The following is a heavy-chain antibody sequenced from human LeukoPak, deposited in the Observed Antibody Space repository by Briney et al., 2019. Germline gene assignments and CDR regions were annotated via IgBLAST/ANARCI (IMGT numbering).Heavy chain of an antibody. J-gene: IGHJ4*02. Sequence: GGSLRLSCAASGFTFSSYSMIWVRQAPGKGLEWVSSISSSSSYIYYADSLRGRFTISRDNAKNSLYLQMDSLRAEDTAVYYCARLTWEPENYFDYWGQGTLVTVSS. V-gene: IGHV3-21*01. CDR3: ARLTWEPENYFDY. CDR1: GFTFSSYS. D-gene: IGHD1-26*01. CDR2: ISSSSSYI.